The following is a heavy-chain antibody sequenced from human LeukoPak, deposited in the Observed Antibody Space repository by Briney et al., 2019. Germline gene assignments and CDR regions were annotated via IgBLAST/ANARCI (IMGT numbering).Heavy chain of an antibody. CDR1: GGTFSSYA. D-gene: IGHD3-22*01. J-gene: IGHJ3*02. Sequence: ASVTVSCKASGGTFSSYAISWVRQAPGQGLEWMGGIIPIFGTANYAQKFQGRVTITADKSTSTAYMELSSLRSEDTAVYYCARGRTHRYYYDSSGYYGGAFDIWGQGTMVTVSS. V-gene: IGHV1-69*06. CDR3: ARGRTHRYYYDSSGYYGGAFDI. CDR2: IIPIFGTA.